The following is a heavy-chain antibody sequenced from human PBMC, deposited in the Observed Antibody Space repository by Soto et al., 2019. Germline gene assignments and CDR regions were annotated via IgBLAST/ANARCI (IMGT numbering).Heavy chain of an antibody. CDR3: ARLPRECNKTSCYYADH. Sequence: GESLKISCRGSGYDFNTNWFGWVRQLPGRGPEWGGIMYPGDYETRLHASLQGHVTLSADVTGSTAFLQWRTLKSSDSGMYFCARLPRECNKTSCYYADHWGQGTSVTAAS. V-gene: IGHV5-51*01. CDR2: MYPGDYET. J-gene: IGHJ4*02. CDR1: GYDFNTNW. D-gene: IGHD3-3*01.